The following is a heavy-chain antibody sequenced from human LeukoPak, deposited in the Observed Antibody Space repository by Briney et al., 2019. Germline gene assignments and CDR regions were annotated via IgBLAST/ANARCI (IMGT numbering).Heavy chain of an antibody. V-gene: IGHV4-4*02. CDR1: GGSISSSNW. CDR3: ARYVVATIGTHYYYGMDV. Sequence: SENLSLTCAVSGGSISSSNWWSWVRQPPGKGLEWIREIYHSGSTNYNPSLKSRVTISVDKSKNQFSLKLSSVTAADTAVYYCARYVVATIGTHYYYGMDVWGKGTTVTVSS. D-gene: IGHD5-12*01. CDR2: IYHSGST. J-gene: IGHJ6*04.